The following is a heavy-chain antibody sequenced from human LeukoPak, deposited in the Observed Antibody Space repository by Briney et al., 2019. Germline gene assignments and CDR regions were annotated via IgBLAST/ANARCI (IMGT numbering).Heavy chain of an antibody. J-gene: IGHJ4*02. Sequence: PSETLSLTCIVSGYSISSGYYWGWIRQPPGKGLEWIGNIHHSGSTYYNPSLKSRVTISVDTSKNQLSLKLSSVTAADTAVYYCARDAPNYYGSGSYPPLFDYWGQGTLVTVSS. V-gene: IGHV4-38-2*02. CDR2: IHHSGST. CDR1: GYSISSGYY. CDR3: ARDAPNYYGSGSYPPLFDY. D-gene: IGHD3-10*01.